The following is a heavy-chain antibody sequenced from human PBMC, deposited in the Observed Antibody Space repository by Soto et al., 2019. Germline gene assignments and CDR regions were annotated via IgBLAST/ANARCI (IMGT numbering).Heavy chain of an antibody. CDR3: ATWHEREHAFDV. Sequence: DVQLVESGGGLIQPGESLRLSCAAFGLTISGKKYVAWVRQAPGKGLEWVSALYDVDGSFYADSVTGRFTTSSDSSKTTVYLHMNDLRPDGTAVYYCATWHEREHAFDVWGQGTTVTISS. J-gene: IGHJ3*01. CDR1: GLTISGKKY. D-gene: IGHD1-1*01. V-gene: IGHV3-53*01. CDR2: LYDVDGS.